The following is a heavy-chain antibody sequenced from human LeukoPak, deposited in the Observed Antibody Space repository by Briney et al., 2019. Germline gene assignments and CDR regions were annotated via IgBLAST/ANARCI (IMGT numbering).Heavy chain of an antibody. J-gene: IGHJ4*02. V-gene: IGHV3-23*01. CDR1: GFTFDNYA. CDR2: ISGGGGET. D-gene: IGHD1-26*01. CDR3: AKGRTLVGGSTRSYDY. Sequence: PGRSLRLSCAASGFTFDNYAMHWVRQAPGKGLEWVSVISGGGGETFYADSVKGRFTISRDNSKNTLYLQMNSLRVEDTAVYYCAKGRTLVGGSTRSYDYWGQGTLVTVSS.